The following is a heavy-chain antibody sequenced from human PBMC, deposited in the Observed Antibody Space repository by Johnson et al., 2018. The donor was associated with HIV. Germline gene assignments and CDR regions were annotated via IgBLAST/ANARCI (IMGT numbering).Heavy chain of an antibody. CDR1: GFTFSSFA. D-gene: IGHD3-9*01. CDR3: AKDILPLAITDAFDI. J-gene: IGHJ3*02. CDR2: ISGSGHST. Sequence: VQLVESGGGLVQPGRSLRLSCAASGFTFSSFAMSWVRQAPGKGLEWVSAISGSGHSTYYADSVKGRFTISRDNAKNSLYLQMNSLRAEDTALYYCAKDILPLAITDAFDIWGQGTMVTVSS. V-gene: IGHV3-23*04.